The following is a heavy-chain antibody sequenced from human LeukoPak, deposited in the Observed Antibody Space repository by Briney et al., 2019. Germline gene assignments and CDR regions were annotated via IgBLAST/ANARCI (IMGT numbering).Heavy chain of an antibody. D-gene: IGHD4-23*01. CDR3: ASSRGGNPFYYYYYMDV. Sequence: GASVKVSCKASGGTFSSYAISWVRQAPGQGLEWMGGIIPIFGTANYAQKFQGRVTITADESTSTAYMELSSLRSEDTAVYYCASSRGGNPFYYYYYMDVWGKGTTVTVSS. CDR2: IIPIFGTA. J-gene: IGHJ6*03. V-gene: IGHV1-69*13. CDR1: GGTFSSYA.